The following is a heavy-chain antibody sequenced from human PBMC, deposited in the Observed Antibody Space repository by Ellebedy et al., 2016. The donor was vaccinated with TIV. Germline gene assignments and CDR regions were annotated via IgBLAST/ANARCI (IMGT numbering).Heavy chain of an antibody. V-gene: IGHV3-9*01. D-gene: IGHD3-10*01. CDR3: VKAPTNSGRLDY. J-gene: IGHJ4*02. CDR2: VSWNSGAI. CDR1: GCTFEDNA. Sequence: SLKISCAASGCTFEDNAMHWVRQRPGKGLEWVSGVSWNSGAIGYADPVKGRFTISRDNAKKSLYLQMDSLRAEDTALYYCVKAPTNSGRLDYWGQGTLVTVSS.